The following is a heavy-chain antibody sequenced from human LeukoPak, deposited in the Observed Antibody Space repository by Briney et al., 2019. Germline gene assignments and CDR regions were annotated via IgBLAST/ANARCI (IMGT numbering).Heavy chain of an antibody. V-gene: IGHV1-2*02. D-gene: IGHD4-17*01. CDR3: ARCYGDDDAFDI. J-gene: IGHJ3*02. Sequence: ASVKVSCKASGYTFTGYYMHWVRQAPGQGLEWMGWINPNSGGTNYAQKFQGRVTMTRDTSISTAYMELSRLRSDDTAVYYCARCYGDDDAFDIWGQGTMVTVSS. CDR2: INPNSGGT. CDR1: GYTFTGYY.